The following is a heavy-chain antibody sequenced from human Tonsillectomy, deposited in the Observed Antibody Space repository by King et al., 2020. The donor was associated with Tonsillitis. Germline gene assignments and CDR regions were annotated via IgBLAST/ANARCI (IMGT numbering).Heavy chain of an antibody. CDR2: IWYDGSTK. Sequence: VQLVESGGGVVQPGRSLRLSCAASGFNFSSFGIHWVRQAPGKGLEWVAVIWYDGSTKYYSDSVKGRFTISRDNSKNTASLQMNSLRAEDTALYYCAKDRGAGMESWGQGTLVTVSS. J-gene: IGHJ5*02. V-gene: IGHV3-33*06. D-gene: IGHD3-10*01. CDR1: GFNFSSFG. CDR3: AKDRGAGMES.